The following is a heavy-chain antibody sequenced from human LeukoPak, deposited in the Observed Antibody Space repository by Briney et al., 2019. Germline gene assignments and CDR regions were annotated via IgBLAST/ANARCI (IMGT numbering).Heavy chain of an antibody. D-gene: IGHD1-26*01. J-gene: IGHJ5*02. CDR3: ARGVLVGATMGPWFDP. CDR2: IIPIFGTA. CDR1: GGTFSSYA. Sequence: ASVKVSCKASGGTFSSYAISWVRQAPGQGLEWMGGIIPIFGTANYAQKFQGRVTITTDESTSTAYMELSSLRSEDTAVYYCARGVLVGATMGPWFDPWGQGTLVTVSS. V-gene: IGHV1-69*05.